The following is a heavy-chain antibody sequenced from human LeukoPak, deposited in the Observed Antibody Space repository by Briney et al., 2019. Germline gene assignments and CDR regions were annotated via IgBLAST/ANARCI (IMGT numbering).Heavy chain of an antibody. D-gene: IGHD6-19*01. Sequence: GGSLRLSCAASGFTFTNYALTWVRQAPGRGLDWVSGISGSGGVTYYADSVKGRFTISRDNSKNTLYLEMNSLTAEDTAVYYCARRLAVTGRYYFDYWGQGALVTVSS. CDR1: GFTFTNYA. CDR2: ISGSGGVT. J-gene: IGHJ4*02. V-gene: IGHV3-23*01. CDR3: ARRLAVTGRYYFDY.